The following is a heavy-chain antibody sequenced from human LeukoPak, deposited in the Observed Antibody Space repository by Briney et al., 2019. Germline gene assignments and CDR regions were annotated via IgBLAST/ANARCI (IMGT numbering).Heavy chain of an antibody. J-gene: IGHJ4*02. Sequence: PGGSLRLSCVASGFIFSDFWMNWVRLVPGKGLEWVANINEDGSVHYYVGSVRGRFTISRDNAKNSLYLHMNSVRVEDTAVYYCATRESSMARSHWGQGTLVTIHS. CDR3: ATRESSMARSH. D-gene: IGHD3-10*01. CDR1: GFIFSDFW. CDR2: INEDGSVH. V-gene: IGHV3-7*01.